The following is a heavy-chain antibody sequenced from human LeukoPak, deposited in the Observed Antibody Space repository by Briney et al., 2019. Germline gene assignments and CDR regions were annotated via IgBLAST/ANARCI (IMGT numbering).Heavy chain of an antibody. J-gene: IGHJ4*02. D-gene: IGHD6-19*01. V-gene: IGHV4-39*01. Sequence: PSETLSLTCTVSGGSISSSSYYWGWIRQPPGKGLEWIGGIYYSGSTYYNPSLKSRVTISVDTSKNQFSLKLSSVTAADTAVYYCARLRKWLADYWGQGTLVTVSS. CDR2: IYYSGST. CDR3: ARLRKWLADY. CDR1: GGSISSSSYY.